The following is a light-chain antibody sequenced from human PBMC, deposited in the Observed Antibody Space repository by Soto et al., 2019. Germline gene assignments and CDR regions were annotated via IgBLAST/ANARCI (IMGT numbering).Light chain of an antibody. V-gene: IGKV1-5*01. J-gene: IGKJ2*01. CDR3: QRYDYFTT. CDR2: DAS. Sequence: DIQMTQSPSTVSASVGDGVTITCRASQSISTWLAWYQQKPGNAPKLLIYDASTLESGVPSGFSGSGSGTEFTLTISSLQPDDSATYYCQRYDYFTTFGQGTKLEIK. CDR1: QSISTW.